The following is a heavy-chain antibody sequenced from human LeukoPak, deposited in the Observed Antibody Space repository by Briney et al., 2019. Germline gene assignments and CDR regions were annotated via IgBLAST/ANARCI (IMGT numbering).Heavy chain of an antibody. CDR2: IYYSGST. D-gene: IGHD3-10*01. Sequence: PSETLSLTCTVSGGSISSSSYYWGWIRQPPGKGLEWIGSIYYSGSTYYNPSLKSRVTISVDTSKNQFSLKLSSVTAADTAVYYCARQVLLWVGELSSGDADYWGQGTLVTVSS. V-gene: IGHV4-39*01. CDR1: GGSISSSSYY. CDR3: ARQVLLWVGELSSGDADY. J-gene: IGHJ4*02.